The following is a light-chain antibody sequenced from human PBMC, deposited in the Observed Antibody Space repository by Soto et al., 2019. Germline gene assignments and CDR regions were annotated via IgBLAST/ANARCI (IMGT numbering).Light chain of an antibody. J-gene: IGKJ2*01. CDR1: QSVSSY. V-gene: IGKV3-11*01. CDR2: DAS. CDR3: QQYNNWPPYT. Sequence: EIVLTQSPATLSLAPGERANISCRASQSVSSYLAWYQQKPGQAPRLLIYDASNRATGIPARFSGSGSGTDFTLTISSLEPEDFAVYSCQQYNNWPPYTFGQGTKADIK.